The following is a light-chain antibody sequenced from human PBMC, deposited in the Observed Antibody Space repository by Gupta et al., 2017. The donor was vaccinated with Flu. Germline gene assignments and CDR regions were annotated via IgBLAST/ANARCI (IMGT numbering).Light chain of an antibody. Sequence: DIQLTQSPSFLSASVGDRVTITCRASLGISNYLAWYQQKPGRAPKLLISGASTLQSGVPSRFSGSGYGTEFTLTISSRQPEDFATYYCQQVNSFLSITFGRGTRMEIK. J-gene: IGKJ5*01. CDR2: GAS. CDR3: QQVNSFLSIT. V-gene: IGKV1-9*01. CDR1: LGISNY.